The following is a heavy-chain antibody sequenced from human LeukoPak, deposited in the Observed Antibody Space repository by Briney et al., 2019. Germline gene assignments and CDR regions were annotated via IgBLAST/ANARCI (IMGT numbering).Heavy chain of an antibody. V-gene: IGHV1-69*05. CDR3: LRRQALRGRHRAFDP. CDR2: VITMFGTA. Sequence: ASVKVSFKSSGGTFSNYAISWVRQAPGQGLEWLGGVITMFGTAKYAQKFQGRVTITTDESTTTAYMELISLRFEDTAVYYCLRRQALRGRHRAFDPWGQGTLVTVTS. CDR1: GGTFSNYA. J-gene: IGHJ5*02. D-gene: IGHD6-25*01.